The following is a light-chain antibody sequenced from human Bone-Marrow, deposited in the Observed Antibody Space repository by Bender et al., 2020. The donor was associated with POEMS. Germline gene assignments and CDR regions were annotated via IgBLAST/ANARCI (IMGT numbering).Light chain of an antibody. V-gene: IGLV2-8*01. Sequence: QSALTQPPSASGSPGQSVSISCTGTNGDVGVYRFVSWYQHHPGKAPKLLIYEVNQRPSGVPDRFSGSKSGNTASLTVSGLQAEDEADYYCTSYGGTNNLLFGGGTKLTVL. CDR3: TSYGGTNNLL. CDR2: EVN. J-gene: IGLJ3*02. CDR1: NGDVGVYRF.